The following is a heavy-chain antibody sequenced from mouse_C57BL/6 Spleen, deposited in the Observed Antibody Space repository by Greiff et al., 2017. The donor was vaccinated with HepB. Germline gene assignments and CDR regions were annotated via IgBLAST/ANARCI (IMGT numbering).Heavy chain of an antibody. CDR3: TGDDGYYGFAY. D-gene: IGHD2-3*01. V-gene: IGHV1-15*01. CDR2: IDPETGGT. CDR1: GYTFTDYE. J-gene: IGHJ3*01. Sequence: QVQLKESGAELVRPGASVTLSCKASGYTFTDYEMHWVKQTPVQGLEWIGAIDPETGGTDYNQKFKGKAILTADKSSSTAYMKLRSLTSEDSAVYYCTGDDGYYGFAYWGQVTLVTVSA.